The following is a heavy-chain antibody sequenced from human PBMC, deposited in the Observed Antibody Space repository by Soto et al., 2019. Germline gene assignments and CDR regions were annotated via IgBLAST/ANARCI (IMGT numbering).Heavy chain of an antibody. CDR3: ARGYSHYAH. CDR2: IYYSGPT. J-gene: IGHJ4*02. Sequence: SETLSLTCTVSGGSVSRDSNFWSWIRQPPGKGLEWIGYIYYSGPTRYNPSLESRVTISIDSSKNQVSLNLTSVTAADTAVYYCARGYSHYAHWGRGTLVTVSS. V-gene: IGHV4-61*01. CDR1: GGSVSRDSNF. D-gene: IGHD4-4*01.